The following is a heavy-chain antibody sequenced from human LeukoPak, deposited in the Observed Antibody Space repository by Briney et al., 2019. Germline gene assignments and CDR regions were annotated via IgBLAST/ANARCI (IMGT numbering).Heavy chain of an antibody. J-gene: IGHJ5*02. CDR2: IYHNGKT. CDR1: GGSITNDY. V-gene: IGHV4-59*01. CDR3: ARASEGIGFIDL. Sequence: SETLSLTCTVSGGSITNDYWSWIRQTPGKGLEWIGYIYHNGKTNYNPSLVSRLAISLDKSKREFFLSLTSVTAADTAIYFCARASEGIGFIDLWGQGVLVTVSS. D-gene: IGHD2-2*03.